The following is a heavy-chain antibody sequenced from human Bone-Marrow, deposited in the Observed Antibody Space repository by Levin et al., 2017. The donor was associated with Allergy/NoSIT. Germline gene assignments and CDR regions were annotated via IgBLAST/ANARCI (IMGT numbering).Heavy chain of an antibody. V-gene: IGHV3-33*01. CDR1: GFTFSSYG. Sequence: SCAASGFTFSSYGMHWVRQAPGKGLEWVAVIWYDGSNKYYADSVKGRFTISRDNSKNTLYLQMNSLRAEDTAVYYCARDVDFLDIWGQGTMVTVSS. J-gene: IGHJ3*02. D-gene: IGHD3-3*01. CDR2: IWYDGSNK. CDR3: ARDVDFLDI.